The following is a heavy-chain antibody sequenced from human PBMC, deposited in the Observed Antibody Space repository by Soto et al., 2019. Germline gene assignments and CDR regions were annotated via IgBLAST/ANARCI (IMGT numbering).Heavy chain of an antibody. D-gene: IGHD6-6*01. V-gene: IGHV3-30*18. J-gene: IGHJ5*01. CDR1: GFTFSSYG. CDR2: ISHDGSNK. CDR3: AKDHAREQFVRGENWFDS. Sequence: QVQLVESGGGVVQPGRSLRLSCAGSGFTFSSYGMHWVRQAPGEGLEWVAVISHDGSNKHYTDSVKGRFTISRDNSKNTLYLQMNSLRAEDTAIYYCAKDHAREQFVRGENWFDSWGQGTLVTVSS.